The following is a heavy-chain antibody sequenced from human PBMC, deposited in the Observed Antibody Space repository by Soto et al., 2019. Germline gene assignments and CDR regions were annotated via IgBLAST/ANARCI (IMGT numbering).Heavy chain of an antibody. D-gene: IGHD2-15*01. CDR2: IYWDDDK. Sequence: SGPTLVNPTQTLTLTCTFSGFSLSTSGVDVGWIRQPPGKALEWLALIYWDDDKRYSPSLKSRLTITKDTSKNQVVLTMTNMDPVDTATYYCAHAPRHCSGGSCYYYYYYMDVWGKGTTVTVSS. V-gene: IGHV2-5*02. CDR1: GFSLSTSGVD. CDR3: AHAPRHCSGGSCYYYYYYMDV. J-gene: IGHJ6*03.